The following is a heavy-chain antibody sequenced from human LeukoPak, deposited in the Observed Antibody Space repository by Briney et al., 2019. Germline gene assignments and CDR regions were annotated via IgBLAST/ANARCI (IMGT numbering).Heavy chain of an antibody. J-gene: IGHJ4*02. CDR3: ARAPSSRSFDY. Sequence: SETLSLTCAVYGGSFSGYYCSWIRQPPGKGREWIGGINHSVSTNYNPSLKSRVTISVDTSKNQFSLKLSSVTAADTAMYYCARAPSSRSFDYWGQGTLVTVSS. CDR1: GGSFSGYY. CDR2: INHSVST. V-gene: IGHV4-34*01.